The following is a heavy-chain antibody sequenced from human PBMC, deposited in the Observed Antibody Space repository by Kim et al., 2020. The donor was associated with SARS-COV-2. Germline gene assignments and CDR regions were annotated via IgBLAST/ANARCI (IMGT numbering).Heavy chain of an antibody. V-gene: IGHV1-2*06. CDR3: ARGSAADTDY. Sequence: ASVKVSCRASGYTFSGYYMLWVRQAPGQGLEWMGRINPHSGDTNYAQKFQGRVIMTRDTSISTAYMELSRLRSDDTAIYYCARGSAADTDYWGQGTLVTVSS. D-gene: IGHD6-25*01. J-gene: IGHJ4*02. CDR2: INPHSGDT. CDR1: GYTFSGYY.